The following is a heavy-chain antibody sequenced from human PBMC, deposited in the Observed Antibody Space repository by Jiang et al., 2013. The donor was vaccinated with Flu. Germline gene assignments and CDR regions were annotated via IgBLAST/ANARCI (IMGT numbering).Heavy chain of an antibody. J-gene: IGHJ5*02. CDR2: INPNSGGT. CDR3: ARDGGSGWYRSWFDP. V-gene: IGHV1-2*02. D-gene: IGHD6-19*01. CDR1: GYTFTGYY. Sequence: ASGYTFTGYYMHWVRQAPGQGLEWMGWINPNSGGTNYAQKFQGRVTMTRDTSISTAYMELSRLRSDDTAVYYCARDGGSGWYRSWFDPWGQGTLVTVSS.